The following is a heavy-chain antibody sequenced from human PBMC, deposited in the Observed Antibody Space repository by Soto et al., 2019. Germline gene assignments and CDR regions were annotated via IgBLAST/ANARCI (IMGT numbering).Heavy chain of an antibody. V-gene: IGHV3-30*18. Sequence: GGSLRLSCAASGFTFSSYVMHWVRQAPGKGLEWVAVISYDGSNKYYADSVKGRFTISRDNSKNTLYLQMNSLRAEDTAVYYCAKNYDFWSGYRPRRSYHMDVWGKGTTVTVPS. J-gene: IGHJ6*03. CDR2: ISYDGSNK. D-gene: IGHD3-3*01. CDR3: AKNYDFWSGYRPRRSYHMDV. CDR1: GFTFSSYV.